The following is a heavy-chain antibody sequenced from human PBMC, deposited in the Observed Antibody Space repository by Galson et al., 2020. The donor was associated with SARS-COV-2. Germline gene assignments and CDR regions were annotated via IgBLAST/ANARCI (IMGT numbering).Heavy chain of an antibody. CDR1: GFSFSSYG. Sequence: GESLKISCAASGFSFSSYGMHWVRQAPGKGLEWVAVIWFDGTNKYYVDSVKGRFTISRDNSKKTLYLEMNSLRAEDTAVYYCARESLDFWSGWGPPGYFDYWGQGTLVTVSS. CDR3: ARESLDFWSGWGPPGYFDY. D-gene: IGHD3-3*01. CDR2: IWFDGTNK. J-gene: IGHJ4*02. V-gene: IGHV3-33*01.